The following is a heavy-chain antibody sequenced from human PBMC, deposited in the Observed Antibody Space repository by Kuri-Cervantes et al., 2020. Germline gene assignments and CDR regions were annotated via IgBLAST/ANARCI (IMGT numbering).Heavy chain of an antibody. D-gene: IGHD6-19*01. CDR3: ARRSGYYYGMDV. J-gene: IGHJ6*02. CDR2: IFGGGST. Sequence: GGSLRLSCAASGFTVNSNYMSWVRQAPGKGLEWVSVIFGGGSTYYADSVKGRFTISRDNSKNTLYLQMNNLRAEDTAVYYCARRSGYYYGMDVWGQGTTVTVSS. V-gene: IGHV3-66*01. CDR1: GFTVNSNY.